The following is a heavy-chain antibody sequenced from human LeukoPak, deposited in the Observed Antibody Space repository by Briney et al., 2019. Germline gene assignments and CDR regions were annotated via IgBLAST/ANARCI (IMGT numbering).Heavy chain of an antibody. D-gene: IGHD3-9*01. CDR3: ARSEMYYDILTGYSPYYYYGMDV. CDR2: ISYDGSNK. J-gene: IGHJ6*02. V-gene: IGHV3-30-3*01. CDR1: GFTFSSYA. Sequence: LPGGSLRLSCAASGFTFSSYAMHWVRQAPGKGLEWVAVISYDGSNKYYADSVKGRFTISRDNSKNTLYLQMNSLRAEDTAVYYCARSEMYYDILTGYSPYYYYGMDVWGQGTTVTVSS.